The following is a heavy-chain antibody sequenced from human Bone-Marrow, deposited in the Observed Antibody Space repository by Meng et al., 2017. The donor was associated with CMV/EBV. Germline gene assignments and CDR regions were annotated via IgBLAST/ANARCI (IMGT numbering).Heavy chain of an antibody. CDR3: AKGFDARRYYYGMDV. CDR2: IRYDGSNK. V-gene: IGHV3-30*02. Sequence: GGSLRLSCAASGFTFSSYGMHWVRQAPGKGLEWVAVIRYDGSNKYYADSVKGRFTISRDNSKNTLYLQMNSLRAEDTAVYYCAKGFDARRYYYGMDVWGQGTTVTVSS. D-gene: IGHD6-6*01. J-gene: IGHJ6*02. CDR1: GFTFSSYG.